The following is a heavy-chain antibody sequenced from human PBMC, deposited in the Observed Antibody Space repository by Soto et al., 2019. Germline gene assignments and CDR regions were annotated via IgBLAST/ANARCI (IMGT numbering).Heavy chain of an antibody. CDR1: GFTFITYA. V-gene: IGHV3-23*01. D-gene: IGHD2-2*01. CDR2: ISGSGGST. Sequence: EVQLLDSGGGLVQPGGSLRLSCAASGFTFITYARSWVRQAPGKGLEWVSIISGSGGSTYYPDSVKCRFTISRDNSKNTLYLQMNSLRADDTAVYYCAKLPAAQSYFDFWGQGTLVTVSS. CDR3: AKLPAAQSYFDF. J-gene: IGHJ4*02.